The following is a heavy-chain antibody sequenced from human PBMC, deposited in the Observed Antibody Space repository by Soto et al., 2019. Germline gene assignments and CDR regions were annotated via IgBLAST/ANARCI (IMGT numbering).Heavy chain of an antibody. J-gene: IGHJ4*02. CDR3: ARAPFTIYDTSGYYDY. Sequence: GGSLRLSCAASGFTFSSYGMHWVRQAPGKGLEWVAVIWYDGSKKYYADSVEGRFTISRDNSKNTVYLQMNSLRAEDTAVYYCARAPFTIYDTSGYYDYWGQGTLVTVSS. D-gene: IGHD3-22*01. CDR2: IWYDGSKK. V-gene: IGHV3-33*01. CDR1: GFTFSSYG.